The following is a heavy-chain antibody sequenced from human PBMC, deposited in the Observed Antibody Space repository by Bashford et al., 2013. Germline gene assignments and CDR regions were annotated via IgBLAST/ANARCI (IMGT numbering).Heavy chain of an antibody. J-gene: IGHJ4*02. D-gene: IGHD3-22*01. CDR1: GGSISSGGYY. CDR3: ARGRYDTSGYYLSFFDY. Sequence: SETLSLTCTVSGGSISSGGYYWSWIRQHPGKGLEWIGYIYYSGDTYYNPSLKSRVTIAVDTSKNQFSLKLSSVTAADTAVYYCARGRYDTSGYYLSFFDYVGPGTWSPSPQ. V-gene: IGHV4-31*03. CDR2: IYYSGDT.